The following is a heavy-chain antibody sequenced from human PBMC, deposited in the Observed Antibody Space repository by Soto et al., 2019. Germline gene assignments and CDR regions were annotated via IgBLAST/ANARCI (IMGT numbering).Heavy chain of an antibody. J-gene: IGHJ6*03. CDR3: ARVRYGSGSYYYYYYMDV. CDR1: GFTFSSYW. D-gene: IGHD3-10*01. CDR2: IKQDGSEK. V-gene: IGHV3-7*01. Sequence: GGSLRLSCAASGFTFSSYWMSWVRQAPGKGLEWVANIKQDGSEKYYVDSVKGRFTISRDNAKNSLYLQMNSLRAEDTAVYYCARVRYGSGSYYYYYYMDVWGKGTTVTVSS.